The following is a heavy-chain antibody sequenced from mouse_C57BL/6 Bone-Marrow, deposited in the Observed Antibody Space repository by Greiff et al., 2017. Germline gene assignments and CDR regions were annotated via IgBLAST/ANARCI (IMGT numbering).Heavy chain of an antibody. V-gene: IGHV1-69*01. CDR1: GYTFTSYW. CDR2: IDPSDSYT. Sequence: QVQLQQPGAELVMPGASVKLSCKASGYTFTSYWMHWVKQRPGQGLEWIGEIDPSDSYTNYNQKFKGKSTLTVDKSSSTAYMQLSSLTSEDSAVYYCARGRAYYSNYGFAYWGQGTLGTVSA. J-gene: IGHJ3*01. D-gene: IGHD2-5*01. CDR3: ARGRAYYSNYGFAY.